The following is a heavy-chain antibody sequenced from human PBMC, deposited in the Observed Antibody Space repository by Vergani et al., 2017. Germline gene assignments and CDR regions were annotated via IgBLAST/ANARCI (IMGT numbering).Heavy chain of an antibody. V-gene: IGHV7-4-1*02. D-gene: IGHD3-22*01. CDR1: GYTFTSYA. CDR2: INTNTGNP. Sequence: QVQLVQSGSELKKPGASVKVSCKASGYTFTSYAMNWVRQAPGQGLEWMGWINTNTGNPTYAQGFTGRFVFSLDTSVITAYLQISSLKAEDTAVYYCASGPYYYDSSGYSNIDAFDIWGQGTMVTVSS. J-gene: IGHJ3*02. CDR3: ASGPYYYDSSGYSNIDAFDI.